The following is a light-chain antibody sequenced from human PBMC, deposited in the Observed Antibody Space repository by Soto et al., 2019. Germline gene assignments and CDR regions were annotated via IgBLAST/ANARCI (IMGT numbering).Light chain of an antibody. CDR2: GAS. J-gene: IGKJ1*01. V-gene: IGKV3-20*01. CDR3: QQYGSSPRT. CDR1: QSVSSSY. Sequence: EMGLTQSPGTLSLSQGERATLSCRASQSVSSSYLAWYQQKPGQAPRLLIYGASSRATGIPDRFSGSGSGTDFTLTIIRLEPEDFAVYYCQQYGSSPRTFGQGTKVDIK.